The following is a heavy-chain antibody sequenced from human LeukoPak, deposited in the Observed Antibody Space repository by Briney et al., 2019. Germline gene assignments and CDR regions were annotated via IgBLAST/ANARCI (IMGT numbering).Heavy chain of an antibody. J-gene: IGHJ4*02. V-gene: IGHV3-30*18. CDR3: AKGDDYGDYEVFDY. CDR2: ISYDGSNK. D-gene: IGHD4-17*01. CDR1: GFTFSSYG. Sequence: PGGSLRLSCAASGFTFSSYGMHWVRQAPGKGLEWVAVISYDGSNKYYADSVKGRFTISRDNSKNTLYLQMNSLRAEDTAVYYCAKGDDYGDYEVFDYWGQGTLVTVSS.